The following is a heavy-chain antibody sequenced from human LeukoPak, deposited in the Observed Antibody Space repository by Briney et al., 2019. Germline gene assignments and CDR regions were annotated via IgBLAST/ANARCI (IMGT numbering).Heavy chain of an antibody. V-gene: IGHV3-48*03. J-gene: IGHJ3*02. Sequence: PGGSLRLSCAASGFTFSSYEMNWVRQAPGKGLEWVSYISSSGSTIYYADSVKGRFTISRDNAKNSLYLQMNSLRAEETSVYYCARALRLGYCSGGSCYSDAFDIWGQGTMVTVSS. D-gene: IGHD2-15*01. CDR1: GFTFSSYE. CDR3: ARALRLGYCSGGSCYSDAFDI. CDR2: ISSSGSTI.